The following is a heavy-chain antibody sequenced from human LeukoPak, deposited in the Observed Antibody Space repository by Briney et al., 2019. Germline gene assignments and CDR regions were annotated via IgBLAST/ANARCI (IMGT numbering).Heavy chain of an antibody. CDR2: IYTSGST. V-gene: IGHV4-61*02. CDR3: ASVGRRDGYKTSYYFDC. CDR1: GGSISSGSYY. Sequence: SETLSLTCTVSGGSISSGSYYWSWIRQPAGKGLEWIGRIYTSGSTNYNPSLKSRVTISVDTSKNQFSLKLSSVTAADTAVYYCASVGRRDGYKTSYYFDCWGQGTLVTVSS. J-gene: IGHJ4*02. D-gene: IGHD5-24*01.